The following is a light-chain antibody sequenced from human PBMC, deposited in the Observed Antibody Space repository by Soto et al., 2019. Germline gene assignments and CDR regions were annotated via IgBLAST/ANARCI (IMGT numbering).Light chain of an antibody. J-gene: IGLJ3*02. CDR1: SSNIGSNF. CDR2: SNT. V-gene: IGLV1-47*02. Sequence: QSALTQPPSASGTPGQRVTISCPGSSSNIGSNFVSWYQQLPGTAPKLLIYSNTQRPSGVPDRFSGSKSGTSASLAISGLRSADEADYYCATWDDSLSGWVFGGGTKVTV. CDR3: ATWDDSLSGWV.